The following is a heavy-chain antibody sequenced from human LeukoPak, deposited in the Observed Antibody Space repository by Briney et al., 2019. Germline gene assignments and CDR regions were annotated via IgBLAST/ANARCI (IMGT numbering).Heavy chain of an antibody. Sequence: GGSLRLSCAASGFTFSSYGMHWVRQAPGKGLEWVAVIWYDGSNKYYADSVKGRFTISRDNSKNTLYLQMNSLRAEDTAVYYCARVASPSIAAAEFDYWGQGTLVTASS. CDR1: GFTFSSYG. D-gene: IGHD6-13*01. J-gene: IGHJ4*02. CDR2: IWYDGSNK. CDR3: ARVASPSIAAAEFDY. V-gene: IGHV3-33*01.